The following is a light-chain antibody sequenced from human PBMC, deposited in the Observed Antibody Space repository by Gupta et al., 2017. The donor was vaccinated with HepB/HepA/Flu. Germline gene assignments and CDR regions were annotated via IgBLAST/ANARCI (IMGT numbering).Light chain of an antibody. CDR2: GNS. Sequence: QSVLTQPPSVSGAPGPRVTISCTGSSFNIGAGYDVHWYQQLPGTAPKLLIYGNSNRPSGVPDRFSGSKSGTSASLAITGLQAEDEADYYCQSYDSSLSGSIFGGGTKLTVL. CDR1: SFNIGAGYD. V-gene: IGLV1-40*01. J-gene: IGLJ2*01. CDR3: QSYDSSLSGSI.